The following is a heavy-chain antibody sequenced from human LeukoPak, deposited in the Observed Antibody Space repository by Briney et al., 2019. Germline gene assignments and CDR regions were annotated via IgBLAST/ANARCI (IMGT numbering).Heavy chain of an antibody. CDR1: GFAFSSFP. CDR2: IRSNGENT. CDR3: ARDLVVSWAFDI. Sequence: GGSLRLSCSASGFAFSSFPMHWVRQAPGKGLEYVSVIRSNGENTDYADSVKGRFTISRDNSKNTLYLHMSSLRPEDTAVYYCARDLVVSWAFDIWGQGTMVTVSS. V-gene: IGHV3-64D*09. J-gene: IGHJ3*02. D-gene: IGHD3-22*01.